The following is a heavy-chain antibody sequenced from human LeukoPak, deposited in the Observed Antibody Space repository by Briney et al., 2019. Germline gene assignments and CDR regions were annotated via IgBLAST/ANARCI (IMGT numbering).Heavy chain of an antibody. V-gene: IGHV1-69-2*01. CDR2: VDPEDAKA. D-gene: IGHD3-10*01. CDR3: VTSGRSSLAFDV. CDR1: GYTFSDYY. J-gene: IGHJ3*01. Sequence: ASVKISCMYSGYTFSDYYIHSLRQAPGGGLQWLGRVDPEDAKAVYSENLQGRVTITADSFSDSTYMFLSSLTSEDTAFYYCVTSGRSSLAFDVWGQGTVVTVSS.